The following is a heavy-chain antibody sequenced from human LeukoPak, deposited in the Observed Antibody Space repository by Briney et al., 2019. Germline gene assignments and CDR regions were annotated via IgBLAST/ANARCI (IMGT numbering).Heavy chain of an antibody. D-gene: IGHD6-13*01. Sequence: GGSLRLSCAASGFTFSSYGMHWVRQAPGKGLEWVAVISYDGSNRYYADSVKGRFTISRDNSKNTLYLQMNSLRAEDTAVYYCAKGYSSSWRGWFDPWGQGTLVTVSS. CDR3: AKGYSSSWRGWFDP. CDR2: ISYDGSNR. V-gene: IGHV3-30*18. J-gene: IGHJ5*02. CDR1: GFTFSSYG.